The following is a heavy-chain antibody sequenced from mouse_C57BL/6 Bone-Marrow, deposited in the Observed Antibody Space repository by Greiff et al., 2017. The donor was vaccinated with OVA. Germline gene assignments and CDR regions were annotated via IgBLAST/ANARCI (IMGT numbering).Heavy chain of an antibody. CDR2: ISSGSSTI. CDR3: ARQGDYWYFDV. Sequence: EVKVEESGGGLVKPGGSLKLSCAASGFTFSDYGMHWVRQAPEKGLEWVAYISSGSSTIYYADTVKGRFTISRDNAKNTLFLQMTSLRSEDTAMYYCARQGDYWYFDVWGTGTTVTVSS. CDR1: GFTFSDYG. J-gene: IGHJ1*03. V-gene: IGHV5-17*01.